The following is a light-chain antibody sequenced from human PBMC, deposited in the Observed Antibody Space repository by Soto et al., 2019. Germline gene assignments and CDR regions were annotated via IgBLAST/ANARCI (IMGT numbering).Light chain of an antibody. CDR1: QAIRND. CDR3: LQDYTSPFT. CDR2: AAS. Sequence: AIQMTQSPSSLSASVGDRITITCRASQAIRNDLGWYQQRPGQAPKLLIYAASTLQTGVPSRFSGSGSGTDFTLTISSLQPEDFATYYCLQDYTSPFTFGPGTKVDIK. J-gene: IGKJ3*01. V-gene: IGKV1-6*02.